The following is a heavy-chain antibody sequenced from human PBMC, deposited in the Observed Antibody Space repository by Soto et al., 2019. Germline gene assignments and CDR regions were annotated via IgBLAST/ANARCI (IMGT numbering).Heavy chain of an antibody. D-gene: IGHD6-6*01. Sequence: GGSLRLSCAASGFTFSIYGMHWVRQAPGKGLEWVAVIWYDGSNKYYADSVKGRFTISRDNSKNTLYLQMNSLRAEDTAVYYCARAKEVSNQGSSYPCGEGSLLTVSS. V-gene: IGHV3-33*01. CDR1: GFTFSIYG. CDR3: ARAKEVSNQGSSYP. CDR2: IWYDGSNK. J-gene: IGHJ5*02.